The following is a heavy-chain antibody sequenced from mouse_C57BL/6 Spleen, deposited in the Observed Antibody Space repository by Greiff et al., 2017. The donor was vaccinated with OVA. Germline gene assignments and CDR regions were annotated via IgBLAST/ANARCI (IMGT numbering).Heavy chain of an antibody. CDR1: GYTFTSYW. Sequence: VKLQQPGAELVRPGSSVKLSCKASGYTFTSYWMHWVKQRPIQGLEWIGNIDPSDSETHYNQKFKDKATLTVDKSSSTAYMQLSSLTSEDSAVYYCARERDSSGYVGYWGQGTTLTVSS. CDR2: IDPSDSET. V-gene: IGHV1-52*01. D-gene: IGHD3-2*02. J-gene: IGHJ2*01. CDR3: ARERDSSGYVGY.